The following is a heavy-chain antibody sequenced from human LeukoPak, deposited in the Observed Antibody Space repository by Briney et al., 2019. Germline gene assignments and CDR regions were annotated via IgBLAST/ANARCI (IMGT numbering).Heavy chain of an antibody. CDR2: IKEDGSEK. CDR1: GFTFSTYW. CDR3: ANLLRFLEPY. Sequence: PGGSLRLSCAASGFTFSTYWMSWVRQAPGKGLEWVANIKEDGSEKIYVDSVKGRFTISRDNSKNTLYLQMNSLRAEDTAVCYCANLLRFLEPYWGQGTLVTVSS. J-gene: IGHJ4*02. V-gene: IGHV3-7*03. D-gene: IGHD3-3*01.